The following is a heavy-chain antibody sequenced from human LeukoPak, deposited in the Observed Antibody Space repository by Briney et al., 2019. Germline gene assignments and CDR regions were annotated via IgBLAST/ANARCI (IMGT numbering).Heavy chain of an antibody. J-gene: IGHJ5*02. CDR3: AREGGRVPATTPLFDP. Sequence: ASVKVSCKAPGYTFTSYGISWVRQAPGQGLEWMGWISAYNGNTNYAQKLQGRVTMTTDTSTSTAYMELRSLRSDDTAVYYCAREGGRVPATTPLFDPWGQGTLVTVSS. D-gene: IGHD2-2*01. CDR2: ISAYNGNT. V-gene: IGHV1-18*01. CDR1: GYTFTSYG.